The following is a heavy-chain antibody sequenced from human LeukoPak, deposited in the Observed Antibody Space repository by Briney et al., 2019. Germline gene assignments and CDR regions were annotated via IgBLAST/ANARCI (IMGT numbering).Heavy chain of an antibody. Sequence: SETLSLTCAVSGEPFSGYYWGWIRQPPGKGLEWIGEINHSGSTNYNPSLKSRVTISVDTSKNQFSLKLSSVTAADTAVYYCALSSGPPFDYWGQGTLVTVSS. CDR1: GEPFSGYY. CDR3: ALSSGPPFDY. J-gene: IGHJ4*02. CDR2: INHSGST. D-gene: IGHD6-19*01. V-gene: IGHV4-34*01.